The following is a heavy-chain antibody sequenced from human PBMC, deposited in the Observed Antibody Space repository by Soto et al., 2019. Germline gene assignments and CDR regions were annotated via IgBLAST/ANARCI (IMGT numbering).Heavy chain of an antibody. V-gene: IGHV1-3*01. CDR2: INAGNGNT. J-gene: IGHJ3*02. D-gene: IGHD6-13*01. CDR1: GYTFTSYA. CDR3: ARVGIAARHAFDI. Sequence: ASVKVSCKASGYTFTSYAMHWVRQAPGQRLEWMGWINAGNGNTKYSQKFQGRVTITRDTSASTAYMELSSLRSEDMAVYYCARVGIAARHAFDIWGQGTMVTVSS.